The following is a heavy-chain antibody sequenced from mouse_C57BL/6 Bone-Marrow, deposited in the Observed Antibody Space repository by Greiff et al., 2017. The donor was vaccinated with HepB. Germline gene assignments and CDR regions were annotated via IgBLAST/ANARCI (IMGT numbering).Heavy chain of an antibody. J-gene: IGHJ3*01. CDR3: ARSETMVTTRWFAY. Sequence: QVQLQQSGPELVKPGASVKISCKASGYAFSSSWMNWVKQRPGKGLEWIGRIYPGDGDTNYNGKFKGKATLTADKSSSTAYMQLSSLTSEDSAVYFCARSETMVTTRWFAYWGQGTLVAVSA. D-gene: IGHD2-2*01. CDR2: IYPGDGDT. V-gene: IGHV1-82*01. CDR1: GYAFSSSW.